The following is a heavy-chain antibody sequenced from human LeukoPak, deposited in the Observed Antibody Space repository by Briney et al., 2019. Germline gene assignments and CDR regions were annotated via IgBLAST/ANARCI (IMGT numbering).Heavy chain of an antibody. V-gene: IGHV4-39*07. Sequence: SETLSLTCTVSGGSISSSSYYWGWIRQPPGKGLEWIGSIYYSGSTYYNPSLESRVTMSIDTSKKQISLKLTSVTAADTAVYYCARERGNLRGDAFDIWGQGTMVTVSS. D-gene: IGHD1-26*01. CDR2: IYYSGST. CDR1: GGSISSSSYY. J-gene: IGHJ3*02. CDR3: ARERGNLRGDAFDI.